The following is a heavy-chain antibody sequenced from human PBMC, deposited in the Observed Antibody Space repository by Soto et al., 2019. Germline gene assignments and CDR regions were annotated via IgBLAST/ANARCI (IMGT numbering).Heavy chain of an antibody. J-gene: IGHJ4*02. V-gene: IGHV3-23*05. D-gene: IGHD6-19*01. CDR2: IEGSGRRT. CDR1: GFTFSSFG. Sequence: PGGSLRLSCAASGFTFSSFGMAWVRLAPGKGLEWVAAIEGSGRRTYYADSVEGRFTISRDNSKDTLDLQMSSLRAEDTAVYYCARYNNGWSPGGFEYWGQGTRVTVSS. CDR3: ARYNNGWSPGGFEY.